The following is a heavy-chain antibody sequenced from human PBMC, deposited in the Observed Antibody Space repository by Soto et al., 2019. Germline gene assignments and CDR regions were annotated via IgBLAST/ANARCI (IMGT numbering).Heavy chain of an antibody. CDR2: ISSSSSYI. Sequence: GGSLRLSCAASGFTFSSYSMNWVRQAPGKGLEWVSSISSSSSYIYYAESVKGRFTISRDNAKNSLYLQMNSLRAEDTAVYYCARDYCSGGSCYSGYFDYWGQGTLVTVSS. CDR1: GFTFSSYS. CDR3: ARDYCSGGSCYSGYFDY. J-gene: IGHJ4*02. D-gene: IGHD2-15*01. V-gene: IGHV3-21*01.